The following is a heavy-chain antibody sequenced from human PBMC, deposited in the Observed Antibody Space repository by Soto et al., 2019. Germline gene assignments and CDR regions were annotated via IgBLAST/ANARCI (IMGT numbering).Heavy chain of an antibody. CDR3: ASPSSSGWYDNYFDY. D-gene: IGHD6-19*01. J-gene: IGHJ4*02. V-gene: IGHV1-69*01. CDR1: GGTFSSYA. Sequence: QVQLVQSGAEVKKPGSSVKVSCKASGGTFSSYAISWVRQAPGQGLEWMGGIIPIFGTANYAQKFQGRVTITADESTSTAYMELSSPRSEDTAVYYCASPSSSGWYDNYFDYWGQGTLVTVSS. CDR2: IIPIFGTA.